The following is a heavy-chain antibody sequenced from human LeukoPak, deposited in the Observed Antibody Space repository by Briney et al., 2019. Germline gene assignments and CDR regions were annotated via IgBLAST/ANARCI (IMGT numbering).Heavy chain of an antibody. D-gene: IGHD6-13*01. CDR1: GFTFRNYV. CDR3: ARAGVAAAAVDY. Sequence: GGSLRLSCAASGFTFRNYVIHWVRQAPGKGLEWVAVIWYDGSNKYYADSVKGRFTISRDNSKNTLYLEMHSLRAEDTAVYYCARAGVAAAAVDYWGQGTLVTVSS. V-gene: IGHV3-33*08. J-gene: IGHJ4*02. CDR2: IWYDGSNK.